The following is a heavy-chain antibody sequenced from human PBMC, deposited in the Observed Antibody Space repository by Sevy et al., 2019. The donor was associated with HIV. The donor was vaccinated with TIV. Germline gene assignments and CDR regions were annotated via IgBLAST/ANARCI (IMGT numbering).Heavy chain of an antibody. D-gene: IGHD3-10*01. V-gene: IGHV3-48*03. J-gene: IGHJ6*02. CDR3: ARDGYYGSGSNRYYYYGMDV. Sequence: GGSLRLSCAASGFTFSSYEMNWVRQAPGKGLEWVSYISSSATTIHYADSVKGRFTISRDNTKSSLYLQMNSLRAEDTAVYYCARDGYYGSGSNRYYYYGMDVWGQGTTVTVSS. CDR2: ISSSATTI. CDR1: GFTFSSYE.